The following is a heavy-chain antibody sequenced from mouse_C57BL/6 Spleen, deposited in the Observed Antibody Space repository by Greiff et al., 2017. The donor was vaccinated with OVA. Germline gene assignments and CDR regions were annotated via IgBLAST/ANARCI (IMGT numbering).Heavy chain of an antibody. CDR2: IHPNSGST. Sequence: VQLQQPGAELVKPGASVKLSCKASGYTFTSYWMHWVKQRPGQGLEWIGMIHPNSGSTNYNEKFKSKATLTVDKSSSTAYMQLSSLTSEDSAVYYCARSEIYYGNDGDMDYWGQGTSVTVSS. CDR3: ARSEIYYGNDGDMDY. D-gene: IGHD2-2*01. V-gene: IGHV1-64*01. CDR1: GYTFTSYW. J-gene: IGHJ4*01.